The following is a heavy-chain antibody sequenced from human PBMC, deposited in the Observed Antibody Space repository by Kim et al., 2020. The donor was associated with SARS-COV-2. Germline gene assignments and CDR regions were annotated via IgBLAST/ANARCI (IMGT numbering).Heavy chain of an antibody. Sequence: AESGMGRFTISRDNSKNTLDLQMNSVRAEDTALYYCAKAFGVVGESALDYWGQGTLVTVSS. D-gene: IGHD3-3*01. V-gene: IGHV3-33*03. J-gene: IGHJ4*02. CDR3: AKAFGVVGESALDY.